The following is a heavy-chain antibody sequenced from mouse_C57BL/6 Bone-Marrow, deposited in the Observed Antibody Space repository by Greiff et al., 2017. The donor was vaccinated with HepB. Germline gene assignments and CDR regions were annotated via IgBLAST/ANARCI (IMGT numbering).Heavy chain of an antibody. CDR1: GFTFSDFY. V-gene: IGHV7-1*01. D-gene: IGHD4-1*02. J-gene: IGHJ3*01. Sequence: EVQVVESGGGLVQSGRSLRLSCATSGFTFSDFYMEWVRQAPGKGLEWIAASRNKANDYTTEYSASVKGRFIVSRDTSQSILYLQMNALRAEDTAIYYCARDAPTGGFAYWGQGTLVTVSA. CDR3: ARDAPTGGFAY. CDR2: SRNKANDYTT.